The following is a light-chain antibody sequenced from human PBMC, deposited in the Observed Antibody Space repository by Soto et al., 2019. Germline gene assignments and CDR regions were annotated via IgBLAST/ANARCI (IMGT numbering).Light chain of an antibody. Sequence: IVLTQSPATLSLSPGDRATLSCGASQSITSNFVAWYQKKPGLAPRLLIFDASRRATGIPDRFSGSGSGTDFTLTIWRLEPEDYAVYYCQHFGDSPTFVGGTKVEIK. V-gene: IGKV3D-20*01. CDR2: DAS. J-gene: IGKJ4*01. CDR1: QSITSNF. CDR3: QHFGDSPT.